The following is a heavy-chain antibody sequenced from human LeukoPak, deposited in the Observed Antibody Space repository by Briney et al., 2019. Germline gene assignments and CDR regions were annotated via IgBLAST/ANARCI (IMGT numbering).Heavy chain of an antibody. CDR2: IYYSGST. D-gene: IGHD2-15*01. CDR3: ARGGRKAATTQLDY. V-gene: IGHV4-59*01. Sequence: SETLSLTCTVSGGSISSYYWSWIRQPPGKGLEWIGYIYYSGSTNYNPSLKSRVTISVDTSKNQFSLKLSSVTAADTAVYYCARGGRKAATTQLDYWAQGTLVTVSS. CDR1: GGSISSYY. J-gene: IGHJ4*02.